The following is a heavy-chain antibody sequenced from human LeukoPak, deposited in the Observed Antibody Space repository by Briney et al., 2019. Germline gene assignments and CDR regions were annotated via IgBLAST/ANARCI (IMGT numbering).Heavy chain of an antibody. J-gene: IGHJ3*02. CDR2: IATSGDT. CDR1: GFIFSRYE. V-gene: IGHV3-13*01. CDR3: VREGRGRSGTNAYDI. D-gene: IGHD6-19*01. Sequence: GGSLRLSCASSGFIFSRYEMHWVRQGTGKRLEWVSAIATSGDTFYAGSVKGRFTISRENAKDSLYLQMNSLSAGDTAVYYCVREGRGRSGTNAYDIWGQGTVVTVST.